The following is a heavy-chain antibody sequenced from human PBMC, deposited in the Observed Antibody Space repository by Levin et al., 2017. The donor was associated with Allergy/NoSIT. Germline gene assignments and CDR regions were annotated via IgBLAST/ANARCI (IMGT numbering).Heavy chain of an antibody. CDR1: GFIINYSG. J-gene: IGHJ3*01. D-gene: IGHD2-8*01. V-gene: IGHV3-48*02. Sequence: PGESLKISCAASGFIINYSGMNWVRQAPGKGLEWVAYISPSSDTMYHADSVKGRFTISRDNAKNSVYLQMNSLRDEDTAVYHCARDISAWNGDFDVWGQGTMVTVSS. CDR3: ARDISAWNGDFDV. CDR2: ISPSSDTM.